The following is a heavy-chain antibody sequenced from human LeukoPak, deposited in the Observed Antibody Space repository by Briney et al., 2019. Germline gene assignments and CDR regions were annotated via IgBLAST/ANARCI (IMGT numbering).Heavy chain of an antibody. CDR3: ARDDHDSSGYDY. J-gene: IGHJ4*02. CDR1: GFTFSSYS. V-gene: IGHV3-21*01. Sequence: GGSLRLSCAASGFTFSSYSMNWVRQAPGKGLEWVSSISSSSSYIYYADSVKGRFTISRDKAKNSLYLQMNSLRAEDTAVYYCARDDHDSSGYDYWGQGTLVTVSS. D-gene: IGHD3-22*01. CDR2: ISSSSSYI.